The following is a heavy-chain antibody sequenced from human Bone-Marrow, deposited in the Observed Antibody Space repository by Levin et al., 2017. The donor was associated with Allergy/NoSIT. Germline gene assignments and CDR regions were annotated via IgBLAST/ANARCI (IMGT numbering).Heavy chain of an antibody. J-gene: IGHJ4*02. CDR2: IKSKTDGGTT. CDR1: GFTFSNAW. V-gene: IGHV3-15*01. D-gene: IGHD2-2*01. CDR3: TTEFVLRSSTSCYPYYFDY. Sequence: GGSLRLSCAASGFTFSNAWMSWVRQAPGKGLEWVGRIKSKTDGGTTDYAAPVKGRFTISRDDSKNTLYLQMNSLKTEDTAVYYCTTEFVLRSSTSCYPYYFDYWGQGTLVTVSS.